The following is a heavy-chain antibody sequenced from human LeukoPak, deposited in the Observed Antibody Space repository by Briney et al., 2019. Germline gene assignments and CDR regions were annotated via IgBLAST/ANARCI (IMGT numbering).Heavy chain of an antibody. V-gene: IGHV4-38-2*01. CDR1: GYSISSGYY. CDR2: IYHGGNT. J-gene: IGHJ5*02. CDR3: AFHVERTMAANNYFDP. Sequence: ETLSLTCAVSGYSISSGYYWGWVRQPPGKRLEWIGSIYHGGNTIYNPSLKSRVTMSVDTSKNQFSLSLSSVTAADTAVYHCAFHVERTMAANNYFDPWGQGILVTVSS. D-gene: IGHD5-18*01.